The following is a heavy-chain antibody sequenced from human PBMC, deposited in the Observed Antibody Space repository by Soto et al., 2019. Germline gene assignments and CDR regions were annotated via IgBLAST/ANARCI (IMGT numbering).Heavy chain of an antibody. CDR3: AREKWSTDAFDI. CDR1: GFNFSSYS. D-gene: IGHD1-26*01. Sequence: GGSLRLSCAASGFNFSSYSMNWVRKAPGKGLEWVSYISSSSSTIYYADSVKGRFTISRDNAKNSLYLQMNSLRAEDTAVYYCAREKWSTDAFDIWGQGTMVTVSS. J-gene: IGHJ3*02. CDR2: ISSSSSTI. V-gene: IGHV3-48*01.